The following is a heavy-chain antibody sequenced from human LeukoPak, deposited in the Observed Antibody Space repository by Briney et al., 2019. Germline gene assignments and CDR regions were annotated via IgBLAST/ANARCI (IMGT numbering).Heavy chain of an antibody. J-gene: IGHJ5*02. CDR1: GGSISSSSYY. V-gene: IGHV4-39*07. CDR2: IYYSGST. D-gene: IGHD5-12*01. CDR3: AGDVNSGQTS. Sequence: SETLSLTCTVSGGSISSSSYYWGWIRQPPGKGLEWIGSIYYSGSTYYNPSLKSRVSIPVDTSKNQFSLKLSSVTAADTAVYYCAGDVNSGQTSWGQGTLVTVSS.